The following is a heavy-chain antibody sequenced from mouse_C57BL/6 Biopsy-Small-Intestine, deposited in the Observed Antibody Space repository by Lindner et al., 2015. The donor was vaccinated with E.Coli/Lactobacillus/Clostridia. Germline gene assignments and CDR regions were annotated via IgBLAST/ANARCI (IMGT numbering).Heavy chain of an antibody. CDR3: ARYYASTWGFPY. Sequence: VQLQESGAELVRPGASVTLSCQASGYIFSDYEMHWVKQTPVHGLEWIGAVDPETGGSVYNQKFKDRAILTTDKSSSTAYMHLSSLTSEDSAVYYCARYYASTWGFPYWGQGTLVTVSA. V-gene: IGHV1-15*01. CDR2: VDPETGGS. CDR1: GYIFSDYE. D-gene: IGHD1-1*01. J-gene: IGHJ3*01.